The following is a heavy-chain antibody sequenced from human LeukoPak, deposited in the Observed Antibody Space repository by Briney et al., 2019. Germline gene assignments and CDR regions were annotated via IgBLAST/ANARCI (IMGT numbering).Heavy chain of an antibody. Sequence: GGSLRLSCAASGFTFSSYAMSWVRQAPGKGLEWVSAISGSGGSTYYADSVKGRFTISRDNAKNSLYLQMNSLGAEDTAVYYCAKVSRTNHDNFFDYWGQGTLVTVSS. CDR2: ISGSGGST. J-gene: IGHJ4*02. CDR1: GFTFSSYA. CDR3: AKVSRTNHDNFFDY. V-gene: IGHV3-23*01. D-gene: IGHD1-14*01.